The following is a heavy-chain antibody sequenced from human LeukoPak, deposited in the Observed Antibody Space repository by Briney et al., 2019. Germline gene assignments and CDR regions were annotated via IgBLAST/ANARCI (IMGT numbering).Heavy chain of an antibody. CDR3: TRDSTTWARSGY. Sequence: VTVSNSDGTTYYADSVKGRFNASRDPSKNTLSLQMSSLRVEDTAIYYCTRDSTTWARSGYWGQGALVTVSS. CDR2: SNSDGTT. J-gene: IGHJ4*02. V-gene: IGHV3-66*01. D-gene: IGHD2/OR15-2a*01.